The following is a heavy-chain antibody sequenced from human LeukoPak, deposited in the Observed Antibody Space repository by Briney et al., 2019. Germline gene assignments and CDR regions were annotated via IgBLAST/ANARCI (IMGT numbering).Heavy chain of an antibody. CDR2: IYYTGAT. CDR1: GGSIGSNY. J-gene: IGHJ4*02. V-gene: IGHV4-59*08. CDR3: AKYGNSGWVIDN. Sequence: SETLSLTCTVSGGSIGSNYWTWIRQPPGKGLEYIGYIYYTGATNYNPSLKSRATISVDTSKNQFSLKMTSVTAADTAVYFCAKYGNSGWVIDNWGQGTPVTVSS. D-gene: IGHD6-19*01.